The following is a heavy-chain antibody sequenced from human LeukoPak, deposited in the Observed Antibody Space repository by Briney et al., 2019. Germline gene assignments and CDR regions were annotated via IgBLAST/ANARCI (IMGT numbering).Heavy chain of an antibody. J-gene: IGHJ6*02. V-gene: IGHV6-1*01. CDR1: GDSVSSNSAA. D-gene: IGHD3-10*01. Sequence: SQTLSLTCAISGDSVSSNSAAWNWIRQSPSRGLEWLGRTYYRSKWYNDYAVSVKSRITINPDTSKNQFSLQLNSVTPEDTAVYYCARERITMVRGVVAGYGMDVWGQGTTVTVSS. CDR3: ARERITMVRGVVAGYGMDV. CDR2: TYYRSKWYN.